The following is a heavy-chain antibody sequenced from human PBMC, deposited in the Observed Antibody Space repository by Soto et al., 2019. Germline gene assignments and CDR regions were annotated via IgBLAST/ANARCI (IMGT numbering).Heavy chain of an antibody. CDR2: IKSKTDGGTT. V-gene: IGHV3-15*07. CDR1: GFTFSNAW. D-gene: IGHD3-22*01. Sequence: GGSLRLSCAASGFTFSNAWMNWVRQAPGKGLEWVGRIKSKTDGGTTDYAAPVKGRFTISRYDSNNTLYLQMNSLKTEDTAVYYCTTGATYYYDSSGYYAFDIWGQGTMVTVSS. CDR3: TTGATYYYDSSGYYAFDI. J-gene: IGHJ3*02.